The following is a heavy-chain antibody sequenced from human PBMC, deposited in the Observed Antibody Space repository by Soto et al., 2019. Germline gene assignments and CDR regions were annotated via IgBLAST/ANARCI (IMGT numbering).Heavy chain of an antibody. Sequence: PSQTLSLTCAISGDSVSNNSAAWNWIRQSPSRGLEWLGRTYYRSKWYNDYAVSVKSRIIINPDTSKNQFSLQLNSVTPEDTAVYYCARERYGDYGRGTFDTWGQGTMVTVSS. CDR1: GDSVSNNSAA. D-gene: IGHD4-17*01. CDR2: TYYRSKWYN. J-gene: IGHJ3*02. V-gene: IGHV6-1*01. CDR3: ARERYGDYGRGTFDT.